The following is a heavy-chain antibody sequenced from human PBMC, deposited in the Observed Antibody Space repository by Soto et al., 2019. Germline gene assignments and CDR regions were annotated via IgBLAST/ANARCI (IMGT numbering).Heavy chain of an antibody. Sequence: QVQLVESGGGVVQPGRSLRLSCAASGFTFSSYALHWVRQAPGKGREWVAIISYDGSNKYYADSVKGRFTISRDNSKNTLYLEMNSLRGEDTAVYYCASDTWFDPWGQGTLVTVSS. J-gene: IGHJ5*02. V-gene: IGHV3-30-3*01. CDR2: ISYDGSNK. CDR3: ASDTWFDP. CDR1: GFTFSSYA.